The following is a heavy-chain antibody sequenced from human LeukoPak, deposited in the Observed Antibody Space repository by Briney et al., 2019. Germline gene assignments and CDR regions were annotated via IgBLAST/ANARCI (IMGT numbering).Heavy chain of an antibody. CDR1: GYSFTSYW. Sequence: GESLKISCKGSGYSFTSYWIGWVRQMPGKGLEWMGIIYPGDSDTKYSPSLQGEVTISADSSTAYLQWTSLKASDTAMYYCARHGGPQLHLWIDHWGQGTLVTVSS. V-gene: IGHV5-51*01. CDR2: IYPGDSDT. CDR3: ARHGGPQLHLWIDH. D-gene: IGHD5-18*01. J-gene: IGHJ4*02.